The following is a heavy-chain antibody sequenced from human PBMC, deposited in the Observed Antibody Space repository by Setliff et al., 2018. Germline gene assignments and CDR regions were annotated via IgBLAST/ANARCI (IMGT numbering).Heavy chain of an antibody. Sequence: GASLKVSCKVSGYTLTELSRHWVRQAPGKGLEWMGGFDPEDGETIYAQKFQGRVTMTEDTSTDTAYMELSSLRSEDTAVYYCATTHYDSSGYYYLERSAFDIWGQGTMVTVSS. D-gene: IGHD3-22*01. CDR2: FDPEDGET. CDR3: ATTHYDSSGYYYLERSAFDI. V-gene: IGHV1-24*01. J-gene: IGHJ3*02. CDR1: GYTLTELS.